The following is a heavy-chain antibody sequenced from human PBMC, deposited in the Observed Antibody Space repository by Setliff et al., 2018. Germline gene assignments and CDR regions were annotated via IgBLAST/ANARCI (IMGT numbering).Heavy chain of an antibody. J-gene: IGHJ4*02. V-gene: IGHV3-33*03. Sequence: GSLRLSCAASGFTFSSYGMHWVRQAPGKGLEWVAVIYHDGGNKYYADSVKGRFTISRDNSKNTLSLQMSSLRSEDTAVYYCVKASSDLSMAYFDLWGQGTLVTVSS. CDR1: GFTFSSYG. CDR2: IYHDGGNK. D-gene: IGHD3-16*02. CDR3: VKASSDLSMAYFDL.